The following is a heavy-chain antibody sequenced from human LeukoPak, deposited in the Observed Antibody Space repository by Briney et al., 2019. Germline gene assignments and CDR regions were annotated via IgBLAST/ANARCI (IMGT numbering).Heavy chain of an antibody. CDR3: AREWKAIFCAGIGY. D-gene: IGHD3-9*01. Sequence: ASVKVSCKASGYTFTGYYTHWVRQAPGQGLEWMGRINPNSGGTNYAQKFQGRVTMTRDTSISTAYMELSRLRSDDTAVYYCAREWKAIFCAGIGYWGQGTLVTVSS. J-gene: IGHJ4*02. CDR1: GYTFTGYY. V-gene: IGHV1-2*06. CDR2: INPNSGGT.